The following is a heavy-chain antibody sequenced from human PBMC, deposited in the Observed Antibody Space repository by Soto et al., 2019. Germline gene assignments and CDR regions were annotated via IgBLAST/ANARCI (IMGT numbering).Heavy chain of an antibody. CDR3: ARDHVLVPAAFPLDYYYYGMDV. CDR2: IYYSGST. V-gene: IGHV4-61*01. D-gene: IGHD2-2*01. Sequence: LETLSLTCTVSGGSVSSGSYYWSWIRQPPGKGLEWIGYIYYSGSTNYNPSLKSRVTISVDTSKNQFSLKLSSVTAADTAVYYCARDHVLVPAAFPLDYYYYGMDVWGQGTTVTVSS. J-gene: IGHJ6*02. CDR1: GGSVSSGSYY.